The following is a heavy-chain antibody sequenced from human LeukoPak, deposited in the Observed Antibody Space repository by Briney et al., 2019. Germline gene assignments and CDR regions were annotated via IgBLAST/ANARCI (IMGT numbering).Heavy chain of an antibody. D-gene: IGHD3-3*01. CDR3: ARDPGAGYDFWSGYYYFDY. Sequence: PGGSLRLSCAASGFTFSSYSMNWVRQAPGKGLEWVSSISSSSSYIYYADSVKGRFTVSRDNAKNSLYLQMNSLRAEDTAVYYCARDPGAGYDFWSGYYYFDYWGQGTLVTVSS. CDR2: ISSSSSYI. V-gene: IGHV3-21*01. J-gene: IGHJ4*02. CDR1: GFTFSSYS.